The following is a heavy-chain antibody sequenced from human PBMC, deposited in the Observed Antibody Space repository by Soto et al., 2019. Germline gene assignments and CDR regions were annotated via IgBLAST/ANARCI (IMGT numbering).Heavy chain of an antibody. CDR3: ARDWGRGGYDDAFDI. Sequence: QVQLVESGGGVVQPGRSLRLSCAASGFTFSSYGMHWVRQAPGKGLEWVAVIWYDGSNKYYAESVKGRFTISRDNSKNTLYLQMNSLRAEDTAVYYCARDWGRGGYDDAFDIWGQGTMVTVSP. CDR1: GFTFSSYG. D-gene: IGHD5-12*01. J-gene: IGHJ3*02. CDR2: IWYDGSNK. V-gene: IGHV3-33*01.